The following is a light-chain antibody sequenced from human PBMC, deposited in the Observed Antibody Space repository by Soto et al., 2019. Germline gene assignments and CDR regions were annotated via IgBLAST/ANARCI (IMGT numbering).Light chain of an antibody. CDR1: SSDVGAYNY. CDR2: DVS. V-gene: IGLV2-11*01. Sequence: QSALTQPRSVSGSPGQSVTISCTGTSSDVGAYNYVSWYQQQPGKAPKLMIYDVSQRPSGVPDRLSGSKSANTASLTISGLQTEDEADYYCCSYAGNYTLVFGGGTKLTVL. J-gene: IGLJ3*02. CDR3: CSYAGNYTLV.